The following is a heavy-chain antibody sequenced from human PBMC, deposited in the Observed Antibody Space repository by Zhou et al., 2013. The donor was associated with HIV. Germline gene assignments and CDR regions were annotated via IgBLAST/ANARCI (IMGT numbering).Heavy chain of an antibody. CDR1: GYTFNSYG. CDR2: ISGDNGKT. Sequence: QVQLVQSGAEVKNPGASVRVSCKASGYTFNSYGISWVRQAPGQGLEWMGWISGDNGKTKYAQKFQGRVTMTTDTSTSTAYMEVSSLRSEDTGVYYCARHRRYGDNSYAFDIWGQGTMVTSLQ. CDR3: ARHRRYGDNSYAFDI. J-gene: IGHJ3*02. V-gene: IGHV1-18*01. D-gene: IGHD2-21*01.